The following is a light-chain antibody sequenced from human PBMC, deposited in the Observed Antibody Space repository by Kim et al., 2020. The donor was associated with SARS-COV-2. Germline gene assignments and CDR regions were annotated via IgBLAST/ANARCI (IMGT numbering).Light chain of an antibody. CDR2: FDSDGTL. Sequence: QLVLTQSPSASASLGASVQLTCTLSSGHSRYAIAWHQQEPQKGPRYLLKFDSDGTLTKGDDIPDRFSGSRSGANCYLTISSLQSEDEADYYCQTWGNDIQVFGGGTKVTVL. J-gene: IGLJ6*01. CDR3: QTWGNDIQV. V-gene: IGLV4-69*02. CDR1: SGHSRYA.